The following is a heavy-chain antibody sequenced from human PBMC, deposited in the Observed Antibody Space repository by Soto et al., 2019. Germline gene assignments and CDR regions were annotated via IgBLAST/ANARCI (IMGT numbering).Heavy chain of an antibody. V-gene: IGHV3-74*01. J-gene: IGHJ4*02. CDR1: GYTFSSYW. CDR3: TRGFRAGSMDY. Sequence: GSLRLSCSASGYTFSSYWMYWVRQLPGKGLVWVSRIKSDGSGVTYADSVKGRFTTSRDNAQNTLYLQMTSLRGEDTAVYYCTRGFRAGSMDYWGQGTAVTVSS. D-gene: IGHD1-26*01. CDR2: IKSDGSGV.